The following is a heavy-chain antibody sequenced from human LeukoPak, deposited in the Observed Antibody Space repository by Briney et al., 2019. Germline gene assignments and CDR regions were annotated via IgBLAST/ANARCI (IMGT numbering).Heavy chain of an antibody. Sequence: SETLSLTCTVSGGSISSYYWSWIRQPPGKGLEWIGYIYYSGSTNYNPSLKSRVTISVDTSENQFSLKLSSVTAADTAVYYCARDYAPNSYYYYGMDVWGQGTTVTVSS. CDR1: GGSISSYY. J-gene: IGHJ6*02. CDR3: ARDYAPNSYYYYGMDV. D-gene: IGHD2/OR15-2a*01. CDR2: IYYSGST. V-gene: IGHV4-59*01.